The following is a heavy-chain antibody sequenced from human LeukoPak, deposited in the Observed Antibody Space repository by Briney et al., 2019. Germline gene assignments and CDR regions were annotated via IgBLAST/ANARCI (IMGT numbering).Heavy chain of an antibody. D-gene: IGHD2-2*02. J-gene: IGHJ6*03. V-gene: IGHV3-48*04. CDR1: GFTFSSYW. Sequence: GSLRLSCAASGFTFSSYWMSWVRQVPGKGLEWVSYISSSGSTIYYADSVKGRFTIFRDNAKNSLYLQMNSLRAEDTAVYYCARDPACSSTSCYMEDRDYYYMDVWGKGTTVTVSS. CDR3: ARDPACSSTSCYMEDRDYYYMDV. CDR2: ISSSGSTI.